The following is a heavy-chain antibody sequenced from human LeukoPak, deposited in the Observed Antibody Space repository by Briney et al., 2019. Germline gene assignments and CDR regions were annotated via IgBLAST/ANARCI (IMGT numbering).Heavy chain of an antibody. J-gene: IGHJ4*02. D-gene: IGHD5/OR15-5a*01. CDR1: GFTVIRNY. CDR3: ARRAGNTVSTRFFDY. V-gene: IGHV3-53*01. CDR2: IYGGGST. Sequence: GGSLRLSCAVSGFTVIRNYMNWVRQAPGKGLECVSVIYGGGSTYYADSVKGRFTISRDNSKSTLYLQMNSLRAEDTAVYYCARRAGNTVSTRFFDYWGQGTLVTVS.